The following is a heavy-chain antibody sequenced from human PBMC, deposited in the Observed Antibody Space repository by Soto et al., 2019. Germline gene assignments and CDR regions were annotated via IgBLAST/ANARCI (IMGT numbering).Heavy chain of an antibody. CDR2: IYYSGST. D-gene: IGHD6-13*01. V-gene: IGHV4-39*02. J-gene: IGHJ6*02. Sequence: QLQLQESGPGLVKPSETLSLTCTVSGGSISSSSYYWGWIRQPPGKGLEWIGSIYYSGSTYYNPSLKSRVTISVDTSKNQFSLKLSSVTAADTAMYYCARDQRGSSWYYYYYGMDVWGQGTTVTVSS. CDR1: GGSISSSSYY. CDR3: ARDQRGSSWYYYYYGMDV.